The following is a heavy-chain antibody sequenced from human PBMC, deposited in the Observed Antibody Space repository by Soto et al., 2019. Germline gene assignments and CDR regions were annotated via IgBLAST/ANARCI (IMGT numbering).Heavy chain of an antibody. CDR1: GGSISSYY. CDR2: IYYSGST. CDR3: ASYSYDFWSGYDY. J-gene: IGHJ4*02. V-gene: IGHV4-59*08. Sequence: QVQLQESGPGLVKPSETLSLTCTVSGGSISSYYWSWIRQPPGKGLEWIGYIYYSGSTNYNPSHKSRVPIPVDTSNNQCSLKLSSVTAADTVVYDSASYSYDFWSGYDYWGQETLVTVSS. D-gene: IGHD3-3*01.